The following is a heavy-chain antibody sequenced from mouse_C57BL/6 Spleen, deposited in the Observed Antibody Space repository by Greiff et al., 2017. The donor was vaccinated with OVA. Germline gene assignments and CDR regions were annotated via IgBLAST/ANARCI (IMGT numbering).Heavy chain of an antibody. V-gene: IGHV1-80*01. Sequence: QVQLQQSGAELVKPGASVKISCKASGYAFSSYWMNWVKQRPGKGLEWIGQIYPGDGDTNYNGKFKGKATLTADKSSSTAYMQLSSLTSEDSAVYFCAREGAYDGYYLFDYWGQGTTLTVSS. CDR1: GYAFSSYW. CDR3: AREGAYDGYYLFDY. D-gene: IGHD2-3*01. CDR2: IYPGDGDT. J-gene: IGHJ2*01.